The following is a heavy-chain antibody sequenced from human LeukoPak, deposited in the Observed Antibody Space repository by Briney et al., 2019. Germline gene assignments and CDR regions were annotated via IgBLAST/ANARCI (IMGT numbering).Heavy chain of an antibody. J-gene: IGHJ4*02. Sequence: GRSLRLSCAASGFTFSSYGMHWVRQAPGKGLEWVAVISYDGSNKYYADSVKGRFTISRDNSKNTLYLQMNSLRAEDTAVYYCAWPPRGYSGYDGTGHDYWGQGTLVTVSS. CDR3: AWPPRGYSGYDGTGHDY. CDR2: ISYDGSNK. CDR1: GFTFSSYG. D-gene: IGHD5-12*01. V-gene: IGHV3-30*03.